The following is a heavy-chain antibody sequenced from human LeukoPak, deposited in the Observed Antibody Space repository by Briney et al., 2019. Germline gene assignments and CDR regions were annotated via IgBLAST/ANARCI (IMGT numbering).Heavy chain of an antibody. CDR1: GYTFTTYW. Sequence: GESLKISCKGSGYTFTTYWIGWVRQMPGKGLEWMGIVYPGDSDTRYSPSFQGQVPISADKSISTAYLQWSSLKASDTAIYYCARHLFPDYGDYADYWGQGTLVTVSS. J-gene: IGHJ4*02. V-gene: IGHV5-51*01. D-gene: IGHD4-17*01. CDR2: VYPGDSDT. CDR3: ARHLFPDYGDYADY.